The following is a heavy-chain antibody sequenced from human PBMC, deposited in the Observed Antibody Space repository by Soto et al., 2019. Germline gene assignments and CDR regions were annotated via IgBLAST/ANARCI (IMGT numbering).Heavy chain of an antibody. J-gene: IGHJ4*02. Sequence: EVQLVQSGGGWVQPGGSLRLSCEGSGFIISDQYMDWVRQAPGKGLEWVGRSRNQANNYTSEYAASVKGRFTISRDDSENSVYLQMNSLKIDDTAVYYCTTITDFWGQGTLVTVSS. CDR3: TTITDF. V-gene: IGHV3-72*01. D-gene: IGHD3-10*01. CDR1: GFIISDQY. CDR2: SRNQANNYTS.